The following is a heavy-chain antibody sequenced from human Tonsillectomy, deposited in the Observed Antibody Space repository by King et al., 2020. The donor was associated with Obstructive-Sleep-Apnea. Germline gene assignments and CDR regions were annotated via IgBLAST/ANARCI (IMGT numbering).Heavy chain of an antibody. CDR1: GFTFSNAW. V-gene: IGHV3-15*01. J-gene: IGHJ4*02. Sequence: VQLVESGGGLVKPGGSLILSCAASGFTFSNAWMSWVRQAPGKGLEWFGRINSKTDGGTTDYAAPVKGRFTISRDDSKNTLYLQMNSLKTEDTAVYYCTTVDYYDSSYLDYWGQGTLVTVSS. D-gene: IGHD3-22*01. CDR2: INSKTDGGTT. CDR3: TTVDYYDSSYLDY.